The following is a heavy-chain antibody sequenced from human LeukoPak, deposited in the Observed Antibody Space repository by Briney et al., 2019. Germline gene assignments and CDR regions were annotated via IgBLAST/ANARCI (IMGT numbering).Heavy chain of an antibody. D-gene: IGHD2-8*01. CDR3: ARSQSGVFDV. V-gene: IGHV3-74*01. Sequence: GSLRLSCAASGFPFSSYWMHWVRQVPGKGLVWVSRLNGDGTNIIYADSVKGRFTISRDNAENTLYLQMNSLRAEDTALYYCARSQSGVFDVWGQGTMVTVSS. J-gene: IGHJ3*01. CDR1: GFPFSSYW. CDR2: LNGDGTNI.